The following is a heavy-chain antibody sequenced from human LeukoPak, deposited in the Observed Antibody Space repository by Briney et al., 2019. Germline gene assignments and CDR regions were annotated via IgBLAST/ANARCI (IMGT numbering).Heavy chain of an antibody. V-gene: IGHV1-2*02. D-gene: IGHD2-2*01. CDR2: INPNSGGT. CDR3: ARANRGYCSSPSCSIDY. Sequence: ASVKVSCKASGYTLTGYYLHWVRQAPGQGLEWMGWINPNSGGTTYSQKFQGRVTMTRDTSISTPYMELNRLRSDDTAVYYCARANRGYCSSPSCSIDYWGQGTLVTVSS. CDR1: GYTLTGYY. J-gene: IGHJ4*02.